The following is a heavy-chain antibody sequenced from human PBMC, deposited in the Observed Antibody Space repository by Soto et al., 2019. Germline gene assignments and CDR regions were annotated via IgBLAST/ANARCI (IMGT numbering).Heavy chain of an antibody. V-gene: IGHV3-15*01. CDR3: IADVTSGMDV. CDR1: GFTFRNAW. J-gene: IGHJ6*02. D-gene: IGHD5-18*01. CDR2: IKRKSDGGTT. Sequence: EVQVVESGGGLVKPGGSLRLSCSVSGFTFRNAWMSWVRQAPGKGLEWVGRIKRKSDGGTTDYAAPVKGRFTISRDDLKNSVFLQMKSLKTEDTAMYYCIADVTSGMDVWGQGTTVTVSS.